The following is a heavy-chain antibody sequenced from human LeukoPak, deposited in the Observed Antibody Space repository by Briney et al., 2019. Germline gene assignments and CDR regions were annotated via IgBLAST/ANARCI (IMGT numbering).Heavy chain of an antibody. Sequence: PGGSLRLSCAASGFTFSTYEMNWVRQAPGKGLEWVSSINNSGNTIYYADSVKGRFTISRDNSKNSLYLQMNSLRAEDTAVYYCASGAQSDYWGQGTPVTVSS. D-gene: IGHD1-26*01. CDR1: GFTFSTYE. V-gene: IGHV3-48*03. CDR3: ASGAQSDY. CDR2: INNSGNTI. J-gene: IGHJ4*02.